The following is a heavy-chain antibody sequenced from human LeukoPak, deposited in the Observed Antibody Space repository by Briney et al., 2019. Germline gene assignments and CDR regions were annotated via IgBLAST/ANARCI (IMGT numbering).Heavy chain of an antibody. J-gene: IGHJ4*02. Sequence: SVTVSCKASGFTFTSSAVQWVRQARGQRLEWIGWIVVGSGNTNYAQKFQERVTITRDMSTSTAYMELSSLRSEDTAVYYCAAIQRSQIAVADPYYFDYWGQGTLATVSS. CDR1: GFTFTSSA. D-gene: IGHD6-19*01. CDR2: IVVGSGNT. CDR3: AAIQRSQIAVADPYYFDY. V-gene: IGHV1-58*01.